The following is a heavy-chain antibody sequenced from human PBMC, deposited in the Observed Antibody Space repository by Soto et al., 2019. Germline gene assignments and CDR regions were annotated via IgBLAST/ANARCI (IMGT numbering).Heavy chain of an antibody. D-gene: IGHD3-16*02. CDR3: AKNQERELPRVIDF. J-gene: IGHJ4*02. Sequence: EVRLLESGGGLVKPGGSLRLSCATSGLTFSNYAMSWVRQAPGGGLGWVSSMSGSSSTTYYADCVRGRFTIARDRSKNSLYLQMSSLRAEDTDLYYCAKNQERELPRVIDFWGQGTLFTVSS. V-gene: IGHV3-23*01. CDR2: MSGSSSTT. CDR1: GLTFSNYA.